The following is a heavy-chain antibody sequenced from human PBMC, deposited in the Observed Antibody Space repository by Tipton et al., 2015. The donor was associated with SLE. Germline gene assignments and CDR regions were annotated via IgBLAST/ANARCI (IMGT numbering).Heavy chain of an antibody. J-gene: IGHJ2*01. CDR3: ATSVAKTWGFDR. CDR2: FDPEDGET. Sequence: QSGPEVKKPGASVKVSCKVSGYTLTELSMHWVRQAPGKGLEWMGGFDPEDGETIYAQKFQGRVTMTEDTSTDTAYMELSSLRSEDTAGYYCATSVAKTWGFDRWGRGTLGTVSS. V-gene: IGHV1-24*01. CDR1: GYTLTELS. D-gene: IGHD7-27*01.